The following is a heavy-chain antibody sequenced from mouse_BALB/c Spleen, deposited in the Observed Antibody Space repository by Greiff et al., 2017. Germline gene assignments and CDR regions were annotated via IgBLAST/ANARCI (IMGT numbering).Heavy chain of an antibody. D-gene: IGHD2-1*01. V-gene: IGHV7-3*02. Sequence: EVKLVESGGGLVQPGGSLRLSCATSGFTFTDYYMSWVRQPPGKALEWLGFIRNKANGYTTEYSASVKGRFTISRDNSQSILYLQMNTLRAEDSATYYCASLYGKYDYWGQGTTLTVSS. J-gene: IGHJ2*01. CDR3: ASLYGKYDY. CDR1: GFTFTDYY. CDR2: IRNKANGYTT.